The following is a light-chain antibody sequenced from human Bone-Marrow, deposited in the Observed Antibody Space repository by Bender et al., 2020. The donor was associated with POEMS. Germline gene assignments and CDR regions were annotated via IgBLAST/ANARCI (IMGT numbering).Light chain of an antibody. Sequence: QSVLTQPPSASGTPGQRVTISCSGSSSNIGSNYVYWYQQLPGTAPKLLIYRNNQRPSGVPDRFSGSKSGTSASLAISGLRSEDEADYYCAAWEDSLNGWVFGGGTKLTVL. CDR1: SSNIGSNY. CDR2: RNN. J-gene: IGLJ3*02. CDR3: AAWEDSLNGWV. V-gene: IGLV1-47*01.